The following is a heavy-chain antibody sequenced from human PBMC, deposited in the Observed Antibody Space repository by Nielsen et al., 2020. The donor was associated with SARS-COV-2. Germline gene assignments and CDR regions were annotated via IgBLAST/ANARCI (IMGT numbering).Heavy chain of an antibody. CDR3: AKERDSSAYYVTTDF. CDR2: ISYDGSDE. D-gene: IGHD3-22*01. J-gene: IGHJ4*02. Sequence: GESLKISCAASGFTFSTYGIHWVRQAPGKGLEWVATISYDGSDEHYADSVKGRFTISRDNSKNTLYLQLTSLRADDTAVYFCAKERDSSAYYVTTDFWGQGTLVTVSS. V-gene: IGHV3-30*18. CDR1: GFTFSTYG.